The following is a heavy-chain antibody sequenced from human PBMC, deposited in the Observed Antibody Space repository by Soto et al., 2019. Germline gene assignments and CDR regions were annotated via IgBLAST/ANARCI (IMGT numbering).Heavy chain of an antibody. CDR3: TTATPSMLWFGELVSFGDY. Sequence: EVQLVESGGGLVKPGGSLRLSCAASGFTFSNAWMSWVRQAPGKGLEWVGRIKSKTDGGTTDYAAPVKGRFTISRDDSKNTLYLQMNSLKTEDTSVYYCTTATPSMLWFGELVSFGDYWGQGTLVTVSS. V-gene: IGHV3-15*01. J-gene: IGHJ4*02. CDR2: IKSKTDGGTT. D-gene: IGHD3-10*01. CDR1: GFTFSNAW.